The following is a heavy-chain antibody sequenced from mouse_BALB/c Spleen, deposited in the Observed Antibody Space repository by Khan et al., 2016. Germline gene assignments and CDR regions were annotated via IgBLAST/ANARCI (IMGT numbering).Heavy chain of an antibody. CDR1: GYAFTNYG. J-gene: IGHJ4*01. D-gene: IGHD6-1*01. CDR3: AIRRQLDLYYAIYY. V-gene: IGHV9-1*02. Sequence: QIQLVQSGPDLKKPGETVKISCKASGYAFTNYGMNWVKQAPGKGLEWMGWIDTYSGESTYADDLKGRFAFSLETSASTAYLQIISLKNEDMATXLCAIRRQLDLYYAIYYWGQGTSVTVSS. CDR2: IDTYSGES.